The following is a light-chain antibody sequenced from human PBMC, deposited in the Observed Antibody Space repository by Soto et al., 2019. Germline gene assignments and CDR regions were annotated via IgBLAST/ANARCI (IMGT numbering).Light chain of an antibody. CDR2: AAS. V-gene: IGKV1-39*01. J-gene: IGKJ1*01. CDR1: QNINSH. Sequence: DIQMTQSPSSLSASVGDRVTITCRASQNINSHLNWYQQKPGKVPKLLIYAASNLQSGVPSRFSGSGSGTDFTLTINSLQPEDFATYYCQESYTTPVTFGQGTKV. CDR3: QESYTTPVT.